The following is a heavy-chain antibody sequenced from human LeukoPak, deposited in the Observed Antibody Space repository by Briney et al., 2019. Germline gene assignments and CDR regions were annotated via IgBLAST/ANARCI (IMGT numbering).Heavy chain of an antibody. D-gene: IGHD3-16*01. V-gene: IGHV1-69*01. J-gene: IGHJ6*02. CDR2: IIPIFGTA. Sequence: SVKVSCKASGGTFSIYAISWVRQALGQGLEWMGGIIPIFGTANYAQKFQGRVTITADESTSTAYMELSSLRSEDTAVYYCARGGSSGMDVWGQGTTVTVSS. CDR1: GGTFSIYA. CDR3: ARGGSSGMDV.